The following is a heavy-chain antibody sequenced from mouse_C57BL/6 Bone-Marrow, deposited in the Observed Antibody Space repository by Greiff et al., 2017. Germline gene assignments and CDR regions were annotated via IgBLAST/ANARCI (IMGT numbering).Heavy chain of an antibody. J-gene: IGHJ4*01. CDR3: ARCRLYYAMDY. CDR2: IDPEDGET. V-gene: IGHV14-2*01. CDR1: GFNIKDYY. Sequence: VQLQQSGAELVKPGASVKLSCTASGFNIKDYYMHWVKQRTEQGLEWIGRIDPEDGETKYAPTFQGKATITADTSSNTAYLQLSSLTSEDTAGYYCARCRLYYAMDYWGQGTSVTVSS.